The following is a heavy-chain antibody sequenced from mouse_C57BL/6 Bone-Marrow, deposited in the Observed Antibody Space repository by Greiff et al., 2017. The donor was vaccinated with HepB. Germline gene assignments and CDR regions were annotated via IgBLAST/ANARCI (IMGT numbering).Heavy chain of an antibody. V-gene: IGHV5-9-1*02. CDR1: GFTFSSYA. CDR3: TRVVYDGYYNYFDY. CDR2: ISSGGDYI. D-gene: IGHD2-3*01. J-gene: IGHJ2*01. Sequence: EVHLVESGEGLVKPGGSLKLSCAASGFTFSSYAMSWVRQTPEKRLEWVAYISSGGDYIYYADTVKGRFTISRDNARNTLYLQMSSLKSEDTAMYYWTRVVYDGYYNYFDYWGQGTTLTVSS.